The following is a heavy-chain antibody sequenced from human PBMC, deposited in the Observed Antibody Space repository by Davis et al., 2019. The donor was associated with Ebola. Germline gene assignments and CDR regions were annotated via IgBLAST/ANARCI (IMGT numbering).Heavy chain of an antibody. CDR3: ARMDSGSYYGQRIDAFDI. CDR2: INPSGGST. V-gene: IGHV1-46*01. D-gene: IGHD1-26*01. CDR1: GYTFTSYY. Sequence: ASVKVSCKASGYTFTSYYMHWVRQAPGQGLEWMGIINPSGGSTSYAQKFQGRVTMTRDTSTSTVYMELSSLRSEDTAVYYCARMDSGSYYGQRIDAFDIWGQGTMVTVSS. J-gene: IGHJ3*02.